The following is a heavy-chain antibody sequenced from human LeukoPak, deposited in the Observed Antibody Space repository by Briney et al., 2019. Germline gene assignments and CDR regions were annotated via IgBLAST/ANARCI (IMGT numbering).Heavy chain of an antibody. CDR2: INPNSGVT. CDR3: ARGIVGAADYMDV. Sequence: ASVKVSCKASGYTLSDHYLHWVRQAPGQGLECLGWINPNSGVTNYAQKFQGRVTMTRDTSINTVYMEQRRLRSDDTAVYYCARGIVGAADYMDVWGKGTTVTVSS. CDR1: GYTLSDHY. V-gene: IGHV1-2*02. D-gene: IGHD1-26*01. J-gene: IGHJ6*03.